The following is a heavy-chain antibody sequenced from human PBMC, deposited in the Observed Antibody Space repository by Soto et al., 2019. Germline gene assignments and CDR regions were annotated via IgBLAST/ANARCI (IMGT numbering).Heavy chain of an antibody. D-gene: IGHD3-22*01. CDR2: ISAYNGNT. CDR1: GYTFTSYG. Sequence: ASVKVSCKASGYTFTSYGISWVRQAPGQGLEWMGWISAYNGNTNYAQKLQGRVTMTTGTSTSTAYMELRSLRSDDTAVYYCARASYYDSSGYYYVLDYWGQGTLVTVSS. J-gene: IGHJ4*02. CDR3: ARASYYDSSGYYYVLDY. V-gene: IGHV1-18*01.